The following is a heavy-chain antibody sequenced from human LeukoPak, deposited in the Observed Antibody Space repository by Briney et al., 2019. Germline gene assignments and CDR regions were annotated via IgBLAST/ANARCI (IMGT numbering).Heavy chain of an antibody. D-gene: IGHD2-15*01. V-gene: IGHV4-59*12. CDR1: GGSISSCY. CDR3: ARGLSVCSGGSCYFDHPFDY. J-gene: IGHJ4*02. Sequence: SETLSLTCTVSGGSISSCYWSWIRQPPGKGLEWIGYIYYSRSTNYNPSLKSRVTISVDTSKNQFSLKLSSVTAADTAVYYCARGLSVCSGGSCYFDHPFDYWGQGTLVTVSS. CDR2: IYYSRST.